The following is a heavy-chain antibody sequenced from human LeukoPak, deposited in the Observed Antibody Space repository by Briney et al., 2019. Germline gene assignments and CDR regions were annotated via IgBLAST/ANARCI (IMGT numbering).Heavy chain of an antibody. CDR3: ARASDLGSCFDY. J-gene: IGHJ4*02. CDR2: ISSSSSYI. V-gene: IGHV3-21*01. Sequence: GRSLRLSCAASGFTFSSYSMNWVRQAPGKGLEWVSSISSSSSYIYYADSVKGRFTISRDNAKNSLYLQMNSLRAEDTAVYYCARASDLGSCFDYWGQGTLVTVSS. D-gene: IGHD2-15*01. CDR1: GFTFSSYS.